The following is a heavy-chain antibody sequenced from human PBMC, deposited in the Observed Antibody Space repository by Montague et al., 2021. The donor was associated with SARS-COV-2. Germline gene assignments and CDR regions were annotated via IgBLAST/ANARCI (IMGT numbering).Heavy chain of an antibody. CDR1: GFTFNNFA. CDR2: ISYDGSIK. Sequence: SLKLSCAASGFTFNNFAMHWVRQAPGKGLGWVAVISYDGSIKYYADSLRGRFTISRDSSKKTLYLQMNSLSAEDTAVYYCAKSRDIFWFGEGRDSMDVWGQGTTVIVS. D-gene: IGHD3-10*01. V-gene: IGHV3-30*18. CDR3: AKSRDIFWFGEGRDSMDV. J-gene: IGHJ6*02.